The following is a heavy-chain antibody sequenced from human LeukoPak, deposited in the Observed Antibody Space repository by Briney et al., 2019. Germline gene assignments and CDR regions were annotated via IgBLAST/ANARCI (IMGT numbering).Heavy chain of an antibody. D-gene: IGHD7-27*01. J-gene: IGHJ4*02. Sequence: ASVKVSCKASGYTFTGYYMHWVRQAPGQGLEWMGWINPNSGGTNYAQKFQGRVTITRDTSISTAYMELSRLRSDDTAVYYCARGMTGDDGFDYWGQGTLVTVSS. CDR2: INPNSGGT. V-gene: IGHV1-2*02. CDR1: GYTFTGYY. CDR3: ARGMTGDDGFDY.